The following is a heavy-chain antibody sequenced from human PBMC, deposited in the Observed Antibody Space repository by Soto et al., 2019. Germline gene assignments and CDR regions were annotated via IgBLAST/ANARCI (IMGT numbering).Heavy chain of an antibody. CDR1: GFTFKNNG. D-gene: IGHD6-13*01. CDR2: ISYHGNNQ. J-gene: IGHJ4*02. CDR3: ARGVAAAGTGYFDY. Sequence: GGSLRLSCAASGFTFKNNGMHWVRQAPGKGLEWVAIISYHGNNQFYADSVKGRFTISRDNSNNTLYLQMNSLRPEDTAVYYCARGVAAAGTGYFDYWGQGTLVTVSS. V-gene: IGHV3-30*03.